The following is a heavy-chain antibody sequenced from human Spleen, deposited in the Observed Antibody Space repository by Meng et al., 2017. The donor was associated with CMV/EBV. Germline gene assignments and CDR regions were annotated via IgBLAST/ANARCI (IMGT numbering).Heavy chain of an antibody. CDR3: AKDQGMSIFGETYNFLDH. D-gene: IGHD3-3*01. CDR1: FSGVG. J-gene: IGHJ4*02. Sequence: FSGVGMHWVSQAAGRGREWVPIIWCDGNKKDYADYVKGRFTISRDNSRGTLYLQMNSLRAEDTAVYYCAKDQGMSIFGETYNFLDHWGQGTLVTVSS. CDR2: IWCDGNKK. V-gene: IGHV3-33*06.